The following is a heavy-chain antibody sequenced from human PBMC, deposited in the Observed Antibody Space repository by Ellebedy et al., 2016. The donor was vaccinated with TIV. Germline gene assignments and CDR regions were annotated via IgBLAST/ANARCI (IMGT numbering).Heavy chain of an antibody. CDR2: IYSSGSP. CDR1: GTSITSGDYY. CDR3: VRDRADFLSGVVIADAFDF. D-gene: IGHD3-3*01. V-gene: IGHV4-31*03. Sequence: MPSETLSLTCTVSGTSITSGDYYWSWIRQLPGKGLEWLGYIYSSGSPYYTPSLESSVDISIDTSENQFSLNLIFVTVADTAVYYCVRDRADFLSGVVIADAFDFWGQGTTVTVST. J-gene: IGHJ3*01.